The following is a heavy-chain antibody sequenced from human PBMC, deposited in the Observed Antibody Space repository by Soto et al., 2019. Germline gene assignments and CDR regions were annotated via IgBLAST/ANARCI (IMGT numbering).Heavy chain of an antibody. CDR1: GFTVSNNY. V-gene: IGHV3-66*01. Sequence: EEQLVESGGDLVQPGGSLRLSCAASGFTVSNNYMSWVRQAPGKGLEWVSLIYSGGSTYYADSVKGRFTISRDSSKNTLYLEMNSLRAEDTARYDCAAYSHKGYWGQGTLVTVSS. CDR2: IYSGGST. CDR3: AAYSHKGY. D-gene: IGHD3-16*01. J-gene: IGHJ4*02.